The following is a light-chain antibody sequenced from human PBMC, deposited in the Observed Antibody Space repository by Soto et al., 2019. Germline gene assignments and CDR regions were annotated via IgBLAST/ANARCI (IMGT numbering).Light chain of an antibody. J-gene: IGLJ3*02. Sequence: QSVLTQPPSVSGAPGQRVTISCTGGSSNIGAGYDVHWYQQLPGTAPKLLIYNNNNRPSGVPDRFSGSKSGTSASLAITGLQAEDEADYYCQSYDVSLSGWRVFGGGTKLTVL. CDR3: QSYDVSLSGWRV. CDR1: SSNIGAGYD. V-gene: IGLV1-40*01. CDR2: NNN.